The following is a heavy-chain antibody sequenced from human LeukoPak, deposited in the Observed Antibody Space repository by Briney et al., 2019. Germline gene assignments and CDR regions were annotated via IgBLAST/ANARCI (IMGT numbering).Heavy chain of an antibody. CDR1: GGTFSSYA. CDR3: ARDIVSSTSLNWFDP. CDR2: IIPIFGTA. J-gene: IGHJ5*02. V-gene: IGHV1-69*05. D-gene: IGHD2-2*01. Sequence: ASVKVSCKASGGTFSSYAISWVRQAPGQGLEWMGGIIPIFGTANYAQKFQGRVTITTDESTSTAYMELSSLRSEDTAVYYCARDIVSSTSLNWFDPWGQGTLVTVSS.